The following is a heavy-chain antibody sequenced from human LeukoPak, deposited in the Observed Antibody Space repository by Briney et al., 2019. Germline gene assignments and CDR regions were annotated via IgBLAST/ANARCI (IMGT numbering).Heavy chain of an antibody. CDR2: IYYSGST. V-gene: IGHV4-39*01. CDR3: AGLWGFDY. CDR1: GGSISSSSYY. J-gene: IGHJ4*02. D-gene: IGHD7-27*01. Sequence: SETLSLTCTVSGGSISSSSYYWGWIRQPPGKGLEWIGSIYYSGSTYYNPSLKSRVTISVDTSKNQFSLKLSSVTAADTAVYYCAGLWGFDYWGQGTLVTVSS.